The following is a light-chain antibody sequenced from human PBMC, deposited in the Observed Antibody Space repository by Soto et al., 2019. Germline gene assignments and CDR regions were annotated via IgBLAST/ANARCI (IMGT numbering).Light chain of an antibody. Sequence: QSVLTQPASVSGSPGQSITVSCTGTSSDVGGFNYVSWYQHHPGKAPKLMIYEVSNRPSGVSNRFSGSKSGNTASLTISRLQAEDDADYYCSSYTSSSTLYVFXTGTKVTVL. CDR2: EVS. J-gene: IGLJ1*01. CDR1: SSDVGGFNY. CDR3: SSYTSSSTLYV. V-gene: IGLV2-14*01.